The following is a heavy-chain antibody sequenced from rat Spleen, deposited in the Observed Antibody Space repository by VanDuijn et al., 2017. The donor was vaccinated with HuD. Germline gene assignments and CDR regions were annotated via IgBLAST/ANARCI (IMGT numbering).Heavy chain of an antibody. J-gene: IGHJ2*01. CDR1: GFTFNNYW. D-gene: IGHD5-1*01. CDR2: ITNASGRT. V-gene: IGHV5-31*01. CDR3: TTGLGADYFDY. Sequence: EVQLVESGGGLVQPGGSLKLSCVASGFTFNNYWMTWIRQAPGKGLEWVASITNASGRTYYPDSVKGRFTISRDTAQNTLYLQMNSLRSEDTATYYCTTGLGADYFDYWGQGVMVTVSS.